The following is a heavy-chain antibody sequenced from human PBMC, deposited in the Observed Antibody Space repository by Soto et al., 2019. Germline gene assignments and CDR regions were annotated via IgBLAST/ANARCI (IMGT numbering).Heavy chain of an antibody. CDR3: AKDRLIGVGELLYGWFEP. D-gene: IGHD3-10*01. V-gene: IGHV3-23*01. J-gene: IGHJ5*02. CDR2: ISGSGGST. CDR1: GFTFSSYA. Sequence: GGSLRLSCAASGFTFSSYAMSWVRQAPGKGLEWVSAISGSGGSTYYADSVKGRFTISRDNSKNTLYLQMNSLRAEDTAVYYCAKDRLIGVGELLYGWFEPWGQGTLVTVSS.